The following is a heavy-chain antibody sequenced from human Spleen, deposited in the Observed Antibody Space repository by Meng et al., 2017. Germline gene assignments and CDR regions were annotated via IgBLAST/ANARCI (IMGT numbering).Heavy chain of an antibody. J-gene: IGHJ4*02. CDR2: ISGYNGNT. CDR3: ARGARSSLPDY. CDR1: GYTFTSYG. Sequence: QMLLVQPGSWLKNPGASVKVSCKASGYTFTSYGISWVRQAPGQGLEWMGWISGYNGNTNYAQKFQGRVTMTTDTSTSTVYMELRSLRSDDTAVYYCARGARSSLPDYWGQGTLVTVSS. D-gene: IGHD2-2*01. V-gene: IGHV1-18*01.